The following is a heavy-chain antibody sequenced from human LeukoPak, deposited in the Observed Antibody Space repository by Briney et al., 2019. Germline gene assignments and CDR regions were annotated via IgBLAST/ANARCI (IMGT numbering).Heavy chain of an antibody. CDR1: GFTFSSYG. CDR3: ARDPAAVAATFDY. Sequence: GGSLRLSCAASGFTFSSYGMHWVRQAPGKGLEWVAIIWNDGSNKYYADSVKGRFTISRENSKNTLFLQMNSLRPEDSAVYYCARDPAAVAATFDYWGQGTLVTVSS. V-gene: IGHV3-30*02. D-gene: IGHD6-19*01. J-gene: IGHJ4*02. CDR2: IWNDGSNK.